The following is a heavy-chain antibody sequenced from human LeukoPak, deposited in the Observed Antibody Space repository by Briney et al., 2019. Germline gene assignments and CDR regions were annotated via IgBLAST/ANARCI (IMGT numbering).Heavy chain of an antibody. V-gene: IGHV3-11*01. Sequence: GGSLRLSCAASGFTFSDYYMTWIRQAPGKGLEWVSYISSSGSSIYYADAVKGRSTISRDNAKNSLYLQMNSLRAEDTAVYYCARVMGAYAFDIWAQGTMVAVSS. J-gene: IGHJ3*02. CDR3: ARVMGAYAFDI. CDR2: ISSSGSSI. CDR1: GFTFSDYY. D-gene: IGHD1-26*01.